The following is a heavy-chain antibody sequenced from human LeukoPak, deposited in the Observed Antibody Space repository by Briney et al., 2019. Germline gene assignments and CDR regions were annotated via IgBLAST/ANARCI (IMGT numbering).Heavy chain of an antibody. CDR3: ARDFGRAYGDKFDY. CDR2: INPNSGVT. V-gene: IGHV1-2*02. J-gene: IGHJ4*02. D-gene: IGHD4-17*01. Sequence: ASVKVSCKASGYTFTDHYMHWVRQAPGQGLEWMGWINPNSGVTDYAQKFQGRVTMTRDTSISTAYMEVSSLRSDDTAVYYCARDFGRAYGDKFDYWGQGTLVTVSS. CDR1: GYTFTDHY.